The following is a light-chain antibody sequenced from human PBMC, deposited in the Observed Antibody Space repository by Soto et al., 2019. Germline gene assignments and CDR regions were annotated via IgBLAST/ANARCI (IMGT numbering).Light chain of an antibody. Sequence: QSVLTQPPLVSGAPGQRVTISCTGSSSNIGATYDVQWYQQLPGTAPKLLIYGNSNRPSGVPDRFSGSKSGTSASLAITGLQADDEADYYCQSYDSSLSAHYVFGTGTKVTVL. J-gene: IGLJ1*01. CDR1: SSNIGATYD. V-gene: IGLV1-40*01. CDR3: QSYDSSLSAHYV. CDR2: GNS.